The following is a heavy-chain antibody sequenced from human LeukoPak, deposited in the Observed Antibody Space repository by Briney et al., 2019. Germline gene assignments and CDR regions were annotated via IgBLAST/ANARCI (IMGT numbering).Heavy chain of an antibody. J-gene: IGHJ4*02. CDR1: GFSFSNSW. CDR2: IKPDGSEG. D-gene: IGHD1-1*01. Sequence: GGSLRLSCAASGFSFSNSWMTWVRQAPGSGLEWVASIKPDGSEGYYVDSVKGRFTISRGNAKNSLYLQMNSLRAEDTAVYYCARGVQIDYWGQGTLVTVSS. CDR3: ARGVQIDY. V-gene: IGHV3-7*01.